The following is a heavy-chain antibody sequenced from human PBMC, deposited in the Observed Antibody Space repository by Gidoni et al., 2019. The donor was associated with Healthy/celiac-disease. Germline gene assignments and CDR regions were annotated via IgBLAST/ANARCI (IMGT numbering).Heavy chain of an antibody. D-gene: IGHD3-10*01. Sequence: QLQLQESGPGLVKPSETLSLTCTVSGGSISSSSYYWGWIRQPPGKGLEWIGSIYYSGSTYYNPSLKSRVTISVDTSKNQFSLKLSSVTAADTAVYYCARDGYYGSGSYYTFDYWGQGTLVTVSS. J-gene: IGHJ4*02. CDR2: IYYSGST. CDR3: ARDGYYGSGSYYTFDY. CDR1: GGSISSSSYY. V-gene: IGHV4-39*07.